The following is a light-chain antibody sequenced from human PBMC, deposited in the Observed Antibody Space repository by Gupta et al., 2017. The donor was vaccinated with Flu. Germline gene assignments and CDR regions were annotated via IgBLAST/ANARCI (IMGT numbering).Light chain of an antibody. V-gene: IGKV1-39*01. CDR1: QSISSY. J-gene: IGKJ2*01. Sequence: DIQMTQSPSSLSASVGDRVTITCRASQSISSYLNWYQQKPGKAPKLLIYAASSLQSGVPSRFSGTGSGTDFTLTIIRLQPEDIATYYCHESDSTPYTFGQGTRLEI. CDR3: HESDSTPYT. CDR2: AAS.